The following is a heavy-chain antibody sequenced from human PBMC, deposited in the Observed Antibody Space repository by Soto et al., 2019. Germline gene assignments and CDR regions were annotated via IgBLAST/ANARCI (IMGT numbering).Heavy chain of an antibody. CDR1: GYPFTTYS. Sequence: ASVKVSCKVSGYPFTTYSIHWLRQASGHGLEWMGWINPARGDTGYAPQFQGRFTLTTDTSTRTAFMELSSLKSDDTAVYFCARSIVRMVPDQGPRARFDPWGQGTLVTVSS. J-gene: IGHJ5*02. CDR2: INPARGDT. D-gene: IGHD2-8*01. V-gene: IGHV1-8*01. CDR3: ARSIVRMVPDQGPRARFDP.